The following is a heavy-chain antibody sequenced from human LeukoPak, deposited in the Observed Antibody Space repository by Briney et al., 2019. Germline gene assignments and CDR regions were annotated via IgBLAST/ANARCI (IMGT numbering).Heavy chain of an antibody. D-gene: IGHD3-9*01. CDR1: GGSISSSNW. CDR2: IYHSGST. V-gene: IGHV4-4*02. Sequence: PSETLPLTCAVSGGSISSSNWWSWVRQPPGKGLEWIGEIYHSGSTNYNPSLKSRVTISVDKSKNQFSLKLSSVTAADTAVYYCARSYDILTGDYSHGFDYWGQGTLVTVSS. CDR3: ARSYDILTGDYSHGFDY. J-gene: IGHJ4*02.